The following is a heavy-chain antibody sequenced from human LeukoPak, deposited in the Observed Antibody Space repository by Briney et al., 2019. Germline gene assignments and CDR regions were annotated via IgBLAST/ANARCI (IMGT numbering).Heavy chain of an antibody. V-gene: IGHV4-39*07. D-gene: IGHD6-13*01. CDR1: GGSISSSSYY. J-gene: IGHJ3*02. CDR3: ARGYSSYAFDI. Sequence: SETLSLTCTVSGGSISSSSYYWGWIRQPPGKGLEWIGNIFYSGSTYYNPSLKSRVTISVDKSKKQFSLKLSSVTAADTAVYYCARGYSSYAFDIWGQGTMVTVSS. CDR2: IFYSGST.